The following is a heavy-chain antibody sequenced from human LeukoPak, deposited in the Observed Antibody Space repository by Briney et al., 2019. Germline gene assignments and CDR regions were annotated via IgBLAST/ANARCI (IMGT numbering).Heavy chain of an antibody. CDR1: GFLFSSSA. V-gene: IGHV3-23*01. CDR2: ITGSVRTT. Sequence: GGSLTLFCVAYGFLFSSSAMTWVSQDAGKGMEWVSSITGSVRTTYYADCVMGRFTITRDNSKNTLSLQLNSLRAVDTAVEYCARARVWSGHFYSYYMDVWGRGTTVTVSS. CDR3: ARARVWSGHFYSYYMDV. J-gene: IGHJ6*03. D-gene: IGHD3-3*01.